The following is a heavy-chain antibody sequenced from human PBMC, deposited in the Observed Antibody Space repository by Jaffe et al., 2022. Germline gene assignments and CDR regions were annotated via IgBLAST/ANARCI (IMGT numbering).Heavy chain of an antibody. CDR1: GFMFNSNW. D-gene: IGHD3-16*01. V-gene: IGHV3-7*01. Sequence: EVQLVESGGGSVQPGGSLRLSCAASGFMFNSNWMGWVRQAPGKGLEWVANIKEDGSDKYYVDSLKGRFTISRDNAKNSLYLQMNSLRAEDTAVYYCAREGGGYFWFWGQGTLVTVSS. CDR3: AREGGGYFWF. CDR2: IKEDGSDK. J-gene: IGHJ4*02.